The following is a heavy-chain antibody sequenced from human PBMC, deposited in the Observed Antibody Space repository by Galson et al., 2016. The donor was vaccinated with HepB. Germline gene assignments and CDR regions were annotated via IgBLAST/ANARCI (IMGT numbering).Heavy chain of an antibody. D-gene: IGHD3-3*01. CDR2: ISGSGGST. CDR1: GFTFSYYA. V-gene: IGHV3-23*01. J-gene: IGHJ4*02. CDR3: AKGGEWLLYFDY. Sequence: SLRLSCAASGFTFSYYAMNWVRQAPGKGLERVSAISGSGGSTYYADSVKGRFTISRDNSKNTLYLQMNSLRAEDTAVYYCAKGGEWLLYFDYWGQGTLVTVSS.